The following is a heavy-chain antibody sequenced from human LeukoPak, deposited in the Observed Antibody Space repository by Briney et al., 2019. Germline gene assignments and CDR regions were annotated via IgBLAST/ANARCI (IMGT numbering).Heavy chain of an antibody. J-gene: IGHJ4*02. V-gene: IGHV3-74*01. D-gene: IGHD1-26*01. CDR2: INEDGSIT. Sequence: GGSLRLSCADSGFSFSRYWMHWVRQVPGKGLVWASRINEDGSITNYADSVKGRFTISRDNAKRTLYLQMHSLRAEDTAMYYCARDLSGAWDFWGQGTLVTVSS. CDR3: ARDLSGAWDF. CDR1: GFSFSRYW.